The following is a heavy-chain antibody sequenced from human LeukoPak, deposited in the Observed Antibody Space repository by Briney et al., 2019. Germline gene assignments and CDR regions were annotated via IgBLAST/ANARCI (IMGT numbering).Heavy chain of an antibody. D-gene: IGHD6-19*01. CDR2: INHSGST. Sequence: QSSETLSLTCAVYGGSFSGYYWSWISQPPGKGLEWIGEINHSGSTNYNPSLKSRVTISVDTSKNQFSLKLSSVTAADTAVYYCATRRNSSGWNYFDYWGQGTLVTVSS. CDR1: GGSFSGYY. J-gene: IGHJ4*02. V-gene: IGHV4-34*01. CDR3: ATRRNSSGWNYFDY.